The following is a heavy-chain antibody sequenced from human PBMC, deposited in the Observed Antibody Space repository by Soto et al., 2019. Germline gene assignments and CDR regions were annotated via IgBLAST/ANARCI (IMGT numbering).Heavy chain of an antibody. CDR3: ARYCTNGVCLLGIYGMDV. V-gene: IGHV4-34*01. J-gene: IGHJ6*02. Sequence: SETLSLTCAVYGGSFSGYYWSWIRQPPGKGLEWIGEINHSGSTNYNPSLKSRVTISVDTSKNQFSLKLSSVTAADTAVYYCARYCTNGVCLLGIYGMDVWGQGTTVTVSS. CDR1: GGSFSGYY. CDR2: INHSGST. D-gene: IGHD2-8*01.